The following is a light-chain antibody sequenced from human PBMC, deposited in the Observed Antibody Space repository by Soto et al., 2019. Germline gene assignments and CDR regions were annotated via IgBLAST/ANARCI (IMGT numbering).Light chain of an antibody. Sequence: QSALTQPASVSGSPGQSITISCTGTSSDVGSYNFVSWYQQHPGKAPKLMIYEGSERPSGVSNRFSGSKSGNTASLTISGLLAEDEADYYCCSYAGSSTWVFGGGTKVTVL. J-gene: IGLJ3*02. V-gene: IGLV2-23*01. CDR2: EGS. CDR3: CSYAGSSTWV. CDR1: SSDVGSYNF.